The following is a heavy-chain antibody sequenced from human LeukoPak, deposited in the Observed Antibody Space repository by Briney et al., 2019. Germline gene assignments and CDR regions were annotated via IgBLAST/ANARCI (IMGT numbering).Heavy chain of an antibody. Sequence: GGSLKLSCAASGFTFSRYSMNWVRQAPGKGLEWVSSISISSNYKYYPDSLKGRFTISRDNAKNSLYLQMNSLRAEDTAVYYCAKEALYSGGWAVDYWGQGTLVTVSS. CDR2: ISISSNYK. CDR1: GFTFSRYS. CDR3: AKEALYSGGWAVDY. V-gene: IGHV3-21*01. J-gene: IGHJ4*02. D-gene: IGHD6-19*01.